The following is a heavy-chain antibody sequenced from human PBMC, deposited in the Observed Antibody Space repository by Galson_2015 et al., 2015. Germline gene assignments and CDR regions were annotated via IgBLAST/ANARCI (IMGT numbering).Heavy chain of an antibody. Sequence: SLRLSCAVSEFSFSNYSMSWVRRAPGKGLEWVSSINSSGGNIYYADSVKGRFTISRDKAKNSLYLQMNSLRAEDTAVYYCARGLRFLELLSPYYFYYLGQGTLLTVSS. D-gene: IGHD3-3*01. CDR1: EFSFSNYS. J-gene: IGHJ4*02. V-gene: IGHV3-21*01. CDR3: ARGLRFLELLSPYYFYY. CDR2: INSSGGNI.